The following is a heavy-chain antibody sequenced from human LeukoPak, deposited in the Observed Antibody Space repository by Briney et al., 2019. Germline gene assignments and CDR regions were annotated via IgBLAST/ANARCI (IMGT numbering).Heavy chain of an antibody. V-gene: IGHV4-39*07. CDR1: GDSISSSNSY. CDR2: LYYSGSS. J-gene: IGHJ4*02. CDR3: ARVQADSSGYYSSFDY. D-gene: IGHD3-22*01. Sequence: PSETLSLTCTVSGDSISSSNSYRGWIRQPPGKGLEWIGSLYYSGSSYYNPSLKSRVTISADTSKNQFSLKLTSVTAAGTAVYYCARVQADSSGYYSSFDYWGQGTLVTVSS.